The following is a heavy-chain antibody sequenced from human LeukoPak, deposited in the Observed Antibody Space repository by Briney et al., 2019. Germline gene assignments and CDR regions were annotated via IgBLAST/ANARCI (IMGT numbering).Heavy chain of an antibody. CDR3: ARAFKRLLRWDWSDL. Sequence: HTGGSLSLSCAASGLTFSNHAMSWVRQPPGKGMEWVSGISSSGGNTIHADPVKGRFTISRDNSKKALYLQMNSLRAEDTAVYYCARAFKRLLRWDWSDLWGQGPLVSVSS. V-gene: IGHV3-23*01. J-gene: IGHJ5*02. CDR1: GLTFSNHA. CDR2: ISSSGGNT. D-gene: IGHD5-12*01.